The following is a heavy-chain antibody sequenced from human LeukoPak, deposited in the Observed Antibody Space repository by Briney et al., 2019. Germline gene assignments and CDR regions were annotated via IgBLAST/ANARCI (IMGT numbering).Heavy chain of an antibody. CDR2: TSSSSSTI. CDR3: ARVLLPYYFDY. J-gene: IGHJ4*02. V-gene: IGHV3-48*04. D-gene: IGHD2-15*01. CDR1: GFTFSGYD. Sequence: PGGSLRLSCAASGFTFSGYDMSWVRQAPGKGLEWVSYTSSSSSTIYYADSVKSRFTISRDNAKNSLYLQMNSLRAEDTAVYYCARVLLPYYFDYWGQGTLVTVSS.